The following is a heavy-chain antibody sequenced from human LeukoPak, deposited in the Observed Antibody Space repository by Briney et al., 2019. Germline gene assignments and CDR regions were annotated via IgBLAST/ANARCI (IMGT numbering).Heavy chain of an antibody. V-gene: IGHV3-33*06. CDR3: AKQGDTTVDYYGMDV. J-gene: IGHJ6*02. D-gene: IGHD4-17*01. CDR1: GFTFSSYG. CDR2: IWYDGSNK. Sequence: GRSLRLSCAASGFTFSSYGMHWVRQAPGKGLEWVAVIWYDGSNKYYADSVKGRFTISRDNSKNTLYLQMNSLRAEDTAVYYCAKQGDTTVDYYGMDVWGQGTTVTVSS.